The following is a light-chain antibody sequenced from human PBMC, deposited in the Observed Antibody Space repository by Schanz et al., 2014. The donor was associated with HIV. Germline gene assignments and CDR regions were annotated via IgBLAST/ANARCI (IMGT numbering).Light chain of an antibody. V-gene: IGLV2-8*01. Sequence: QSALTQPPSASGSPGQSVTISCTGTSSDVGGYNYVSWYQQHPGKAPKLMIYEVSKRPLGVPDRFSGSKSGNTASLTVSGLQAEDEADYYCCSYARRSTVLFGGGTKVTVL. CDR3: CSYARRSTVL. J-gene: IGLJ2*01. CDR1: SSDVGGYNY. CDR2: EVS.